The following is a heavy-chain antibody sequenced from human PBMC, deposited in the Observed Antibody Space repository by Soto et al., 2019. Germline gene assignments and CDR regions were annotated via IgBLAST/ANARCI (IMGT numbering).Heavy chain of an antibody. J-gene: IGHJ6*02. Sequence: SQTLSLTCAISGDSVSSNCAAWNWIRQSPSRGPEWLGRTYYRSKWYKDYAVSVKSRITINPDTSKNQFSLQLNSVTPEDTAVYYCARGSKNWHYYGMDVWGQGTTVTVSS. CDR1: GDSVSSNCAA. D-gene: IGHD1-1*01. CDR2: TYYRSKWYK. V-gene: IGHV6-1*01. CDR3: ARGSKNWHYYGMDV.